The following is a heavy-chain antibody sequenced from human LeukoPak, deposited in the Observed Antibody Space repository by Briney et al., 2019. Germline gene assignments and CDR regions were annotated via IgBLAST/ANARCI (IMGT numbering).Heavy chain of an antibody. CDR3: ARDLSGDGSPYTHYGMAV. CDR1: GGSISSGGYY. V-gene: IGHV4-31*03. J-gene: IGHJ6*02. Sequence: PSETLSLTCTVSGGSISSGGYYWIWIRQHPGKGLEWIGYTYYSGSTYYNPSLKSRVTISVDTSKNQLSLNLSSVTAADTAVYYCARDLSGDGSPYTHYGMAVWGQGTTVTVSS. D-gene: IGHD3-16*01. CDR2: TYYSGST.